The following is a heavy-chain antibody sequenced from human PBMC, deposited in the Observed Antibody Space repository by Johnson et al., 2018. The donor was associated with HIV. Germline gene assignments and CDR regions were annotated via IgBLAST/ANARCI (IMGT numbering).Heavy chain of an antibody. CDR1: GFTFSDYY. Sequence: VQLVESGGGLVKPGGSLRLSCAASGFTFSDYYMSWIRQAPGKGLEWVANIKQDGSEKYYVDSVKGRFTISRDNAKNSLYLQMNSLRAEDTAMYYCARSRGPMRKDAFDIWGQGTKVTVSS. D-gene: IGHD3-10*01. CDR2: IKQDGSEK. CDR3: ARSRGPMRKDAFDI. J-gene: IGHJ3*02. V-gene: IGHV3-7*01.